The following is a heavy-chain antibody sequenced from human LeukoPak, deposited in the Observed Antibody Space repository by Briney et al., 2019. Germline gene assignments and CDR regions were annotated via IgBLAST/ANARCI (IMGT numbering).Heavy chain of an antibody. D-gene: IGHD3-16*02. CDR3: AKDQRRTFGGVILYYFDY. J-gene: IGHJ4*02. Sequence: ASGXXVSSXXXXXVXQAXXXXXEWVSVIYSGGSTYYADSVKGRFTISRDNSKNTLYLQMNSLRAEDTAVYYCAKDQRRTFGGVILYYFDYWGQGALVTVSS. V-gene: IGHV3-53*01. CDR1: GXXVSSXX. CDR2: IYSGGST.